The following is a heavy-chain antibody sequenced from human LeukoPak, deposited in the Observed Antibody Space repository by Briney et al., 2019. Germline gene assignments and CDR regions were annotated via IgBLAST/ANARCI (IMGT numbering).Heavy chain of an antibody. CDR3: ASPMVRDAFDI. D-gene: IGHD3-10*01. CDR1: GFTFSSYS. V-gene: IGHV3-21*01. Sequence: GGSLRLSCAASGFTFSSYSMNWVRQAPGKGLEGVSSTSSSSSYIYYVDSVKGRFTISRDNAKNSLYLQMNSLRAEDTAVYYCASPMVRDAFDIWGQGTMVTVSS. J-gene: IGHJ3*02. CDR2: TSSSSSYI.